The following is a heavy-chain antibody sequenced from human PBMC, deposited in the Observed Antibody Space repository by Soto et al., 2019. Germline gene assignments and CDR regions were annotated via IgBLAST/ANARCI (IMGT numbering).Heavy chain of an antibody. CDR1: GFSVTDHY. CDR2: LYTGGSA. V-gene: IGHV3-53*01. J-gene: IGHJ4*02. CDR3: ARSFNDWTTYFDY. Sequence: GSLRLSCAASGFSVTDHYMTWVRQAPGKGLEWVSVLYTGGSAYYGDSVKGRFTISRDSSTNTLYLQMNSLKVGDTAFYFCARSFNDWTTYFDYWSEGTLVTVSS. D-gene: IGHD3-9*01.